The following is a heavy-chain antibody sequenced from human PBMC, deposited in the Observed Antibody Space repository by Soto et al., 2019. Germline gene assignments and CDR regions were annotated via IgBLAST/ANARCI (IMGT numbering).Heavy chain of an antibody. D-gene: IGHD2-15*01. V-gene: IGHV3-66*01. CDR2: IQSGGST. CDR3: TRDDVPCNGGRCYGVPMDV. Sequence: EVQLVESGGGLVQPGGSLRLSCAASGFSVSSKYMSWVRQAPGKGLEWVSLIQSGGSTYYAGSVKGRFTISRDNSENTLFLQMNSLKVEDTAVYYCTRDDVPCNGGRCYGVPMDVGGKGTTVTFSA. J-gene: IGHJ6*04. CDR1: GFSVSSKY.